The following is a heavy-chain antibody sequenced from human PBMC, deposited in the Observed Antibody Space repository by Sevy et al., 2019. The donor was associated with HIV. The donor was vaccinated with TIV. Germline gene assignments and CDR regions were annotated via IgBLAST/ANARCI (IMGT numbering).Heavy chain of an antibody. CDR3: ARAKGYYYDSSGYYPLDY. D-gene: IGHD3-22*01. CDR2: ISSSGSTI. Sequence: GGSLRLSCAASGFTFSDYYMSWIRQAPGKGLEWVSYISSSGSTIYYADPVKGRFTISRDNAKNSLYLQMNSLRAEDTAVYYCARAKGYYYDSSGYYPLDYWGQGTLVTVSS. CDR1: GFTFSDYY. J-gene: IGHJ4*02. V-gene: IGHV3-11*01.